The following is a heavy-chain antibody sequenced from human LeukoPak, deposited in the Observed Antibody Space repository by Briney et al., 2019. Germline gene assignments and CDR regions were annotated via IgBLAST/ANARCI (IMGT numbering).Heavy chain of an antibody. Sequence: GGSLRLSCAASGFTFSTFEMNWVRQAPGKGLEWVAFISSSGSLMYYADSVKGRFTISRDNAKNSLYLQMNSLSAEDTAVYFCARQTYYYDSSGYYFRGAFDIWCQGTVVTVSS. V-gene: IGHV3-48*03. CDR3: ARQTYYYDSSGYYFRGAFDI. J-gene: IGHJ3*02. CDR1: GFTFSTFE. D-gene: IGHD3-22*01. CDR2: ISSSGSLM.